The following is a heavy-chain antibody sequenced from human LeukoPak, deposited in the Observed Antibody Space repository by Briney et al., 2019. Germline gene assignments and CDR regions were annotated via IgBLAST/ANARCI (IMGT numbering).Heavy chain of an antibody. Sequence: ASVTVSCKASGYTFTSYDINWVRQATGQGLEWMGWMNPNSGNTGYAQKFQGRVTMTRNTSISTAYMELSSLRSEDTAVYYCARGRSVVVVAATLYNWFDPWGQGTLVTVSS. CDR1: GYTFTSYD. J-gene: IGHJ5*02. CDR2: MNPNSGNT. V-gene: IGHV1-8*01. D-gene: IGHD2-15*01. CDR3: ARGRSVVVVAATLYNWFDP.